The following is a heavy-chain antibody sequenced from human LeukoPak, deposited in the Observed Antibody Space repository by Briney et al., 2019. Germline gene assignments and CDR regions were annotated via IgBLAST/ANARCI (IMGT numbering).Heavy chain of an antibody. CDR2: INHSGST. CDR3: ARGSTYSSGLH. D-gene: IGHD6-19*01. V-gene: IGHV4-34*01. CDR1: GGSFSGYY. Sequence: TSETLSLTCAVYGGSFSGYYWSWIRQPPGKGLEWIGEINHSGSTNYNPSLKSRVTISVDTSKNQFSQKLSSVTAADTAVYYCARGSTYSSGLHWGQGTLVTVSS. J-gene: IGHJ4*02.